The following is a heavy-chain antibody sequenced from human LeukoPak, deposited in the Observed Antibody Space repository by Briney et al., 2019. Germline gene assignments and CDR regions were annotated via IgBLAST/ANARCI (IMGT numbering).Heavy chain of an antibody. J-gene: IGHJ4*02. CDR2: IIPIFGTA. Sequence: SVKVSCKASGGTFSIYAISWVRQAPGQGLEWMGGIIPIFGTANYAQKFQGRVTITTDESTSTAYMELSSLRSEDTAVYYCARVACGGDCYVDYWGRGTLVTVSS. CDR3: ARVACGGDCYVDY. D-gene: IGHD2-21*02. V-gene: IGHV1-69*05. CDR1: GGTFSIYA.